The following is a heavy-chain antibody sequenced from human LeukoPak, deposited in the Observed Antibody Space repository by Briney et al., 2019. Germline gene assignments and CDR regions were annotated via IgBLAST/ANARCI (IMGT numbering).Heavy chain of an antibody. V-gene: IGHV3-48*03. J-gene: IGHJ6*03. CDR2: ISSSGSTI. CDR3: AKDDYYYYMDV. CDR1: GFTFSSYE. Sequence: GGSLRLSCAASGFTFSSYEMNWVRQAPGKGLEWVSYISSSGSTIYYADSVKGRFTISRDNAKNSLYLQMNSLGAEDTAVYYCAKDDYYYYMDVWGKGTTVTVSS.